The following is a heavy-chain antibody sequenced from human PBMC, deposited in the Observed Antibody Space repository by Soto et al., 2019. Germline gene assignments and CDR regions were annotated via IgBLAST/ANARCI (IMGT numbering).Heavy chain of an antibody. J-gene: IGHJ4*02. CDR1: GGTFSSYA. D-gene: IGHD3-9*01. V-gene: IGHV1-69*13. CDR2: TIPIFGTA. CDR3: ARALSADIFTGYLRPAVFDY. Sequence: SVKVSCKASGGTFSSYAISWVRQAPGQGLEWMGGTIPIFGTANYAQKFQGRVTITADESTSTAYMELSSLRSEDTAVYYCARALSADIFTGYLRPAVFDYWGQGTLVTVSS.